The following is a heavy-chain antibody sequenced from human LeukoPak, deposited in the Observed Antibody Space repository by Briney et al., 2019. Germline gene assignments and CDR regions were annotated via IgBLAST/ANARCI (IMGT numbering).Heavy chain of an antibody. Sequence: PGGSLRLSCAASGFTFSSYAMSWVRQAPGKGLEWVSAISGSGGSTYYADSVKGRFTISRDNSKNTLYLQMNSLRAEDTAVYYCAKAGRLWFGELLSLPFDPWGQGTLVTVSS. CDR1: GFTFSSYA. CDR3: AKAGRLWFGELLSLPFDP. J-gene: IGHJ5*02. CDR2: ISGSGGST. V-gene: IGHV3-23*01. D-gene: IGHD3-10*01.